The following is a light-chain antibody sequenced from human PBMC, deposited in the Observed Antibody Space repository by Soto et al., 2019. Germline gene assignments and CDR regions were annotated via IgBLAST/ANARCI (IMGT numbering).Light chain of an antibody. Sequence: QAVVTQPPSASQTPGQRVTISCSGSSSNVGRNSVSWYQHVPGTAPKLLIYSHDQRPSGVPDRISASRSGTAASLAISGLRYEDEAFYYCAAWDDSLNAWVFGGGTKLTVL. CDR3: AAWDDSLNAWV. CDR1: SSNVGRNS. CDR2: SHD. V-gene: IGLV1-44*01. J-gene: IGLJ3*02.